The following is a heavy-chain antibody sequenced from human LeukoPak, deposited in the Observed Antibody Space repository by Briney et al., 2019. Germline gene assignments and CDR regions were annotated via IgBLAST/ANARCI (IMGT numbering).Heavy chain of an antibody. Sequence: PGGSLRLSCAASGFTFSSYGMHWVRQAPGKGLEWVAVISYDGSNKYYADSVKGRFTISRDNSKNTLYLQMNSLRAEDTAVYYCAKDGPYCSSTSCPTSPLHWGYGMDVWGQGTTVTVSS. D-gene: IGHD2-2*01. V-gene: IGHV3-30*18. CDR3: AKDGPYCSSTSCPTSPLHWGYGMDV. J-gene: IGHJ6*02. CDR2: ISYDGSNK. CDR1: GFTFSSYG.